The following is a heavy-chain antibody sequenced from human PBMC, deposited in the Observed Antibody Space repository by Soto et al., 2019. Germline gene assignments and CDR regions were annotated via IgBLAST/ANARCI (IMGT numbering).Heavy chain of an antibody. J-gene: IGHJ4*02. CDR2: ISGSGGST. D-gene: IGHD2-21*02. CDR3: AKEPIVVVTAIFDY. Sequence: PSETLRLSCAASGFTFSSYAMSWVRQAPGKGLEWVSAISGSGGSTYYADSVKGRFTISRDNSKNTLYLQMNSLRAEDTAVYYCAKEPIVVVTAIFDYWGQGTLVTVSS. V-gene: IGHV3-23*01. CDR1: GFTFSSYA.